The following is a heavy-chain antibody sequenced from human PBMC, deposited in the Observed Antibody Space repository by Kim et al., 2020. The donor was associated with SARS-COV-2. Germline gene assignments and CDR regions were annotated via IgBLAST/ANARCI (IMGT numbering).Heavy chain of an antibody. Sequence: GGSLRLSCAASGFTFSSYAMSWVRQAPGKGLEWVSAISGSGGSTYYADSVKGRFTISRDNSKNTLYLQMNSLRAEDTAVYYCAKDPRTMVRGVIKVTIGYWGQGALVTVSS. D-gene: IGHD3-10*01. CDR3: AKDPRTMVRGVIKVTIGY. J-gene: IGHJ4*02. CDR1: GFTFSSYA. CDR2: ISGSGGST. V-gene: IGHV3-23*01.